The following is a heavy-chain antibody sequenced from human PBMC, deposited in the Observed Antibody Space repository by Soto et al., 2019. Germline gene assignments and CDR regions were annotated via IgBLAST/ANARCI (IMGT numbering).Heavy chain of an antibody. J-gene: IGHJ6*02. CDR3: ARYCSGGSCYYYYGMDV. Sequence: PGESLKISCKGSGYSFTSYWISWVRQMPGKGLEWMGRIDPSDSYTNYSPSFQGHVTISADKSISTAYLQWSSLKASDTAMYYCARYCSGGSCYYYYGMDVWGQGTTVTVSS. CDR1: GYSFTSYW. V-gene: IGHV5-10-1*01. D-gene: IGHD2-15*01. CDR2: IDPSDSYT.